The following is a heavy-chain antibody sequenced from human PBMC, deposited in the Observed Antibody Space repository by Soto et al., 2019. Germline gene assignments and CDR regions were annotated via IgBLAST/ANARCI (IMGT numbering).Heavy chain of an antibody. D-gene: IGHD5-18*01. J-gene: IGHJ5*02. V-gene: IGHV4-30-2*01. CDR1: GGSISSGGYS. CDR2: IYHSGST. CDR3: TRVPLVDTAMVTPWFDP. Sequence: QLQLQESGSGLVKPSQTLSLTCAVSGGSISSGGYSWSWIRQPPGKGLEWIGYIYHSGSTYYNPSLKSRVTISVDRSKNQFLLKLSSVTAADTAVYYCTRVPLVDTAMVTPWFDPWGQGTLVTVSS.